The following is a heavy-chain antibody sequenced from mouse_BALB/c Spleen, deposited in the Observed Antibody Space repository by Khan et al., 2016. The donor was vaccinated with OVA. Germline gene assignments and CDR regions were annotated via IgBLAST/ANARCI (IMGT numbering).Heavy chain of an antibody. V-gene: IGHV1S135*01. CDR2: IDPFNGGA. D-gene: IGHD2-13*01. CDR3: TRVGTTGWFAY. Sequence: VQLQQSGPELMKPGASVKISCKASGYSFTSYYIHWVKQSHGQSLEWIGYIDPFNGGANYNQKFKGKATLTVDKSSSTAYMHLSILTSEDSAVYYWTRVGTTGWFAYWGQGTLVTVSA. J-gene: IGHJ3*01. CDR1: GYSFTSYY.